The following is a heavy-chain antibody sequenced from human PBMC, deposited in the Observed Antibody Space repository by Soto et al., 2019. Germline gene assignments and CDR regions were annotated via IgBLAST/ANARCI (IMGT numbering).Heavy chain of an antibody. CDR1: GDSIGTYN. CDR2: IYSNGGT. J-gene: IGHJ6*02. CDR3: VRQGIGALHGLVDV. V-gene: IGHV4-59*08. Sequence: QVQLQASGPGLVKPSDTLSLTCTVSGDSIGTYNWGWIRQPPGKRLEWIGYIYSNGGTSYNPALECRVTISADTSKKQFSLRLSSVTAADAAVYYCVRQGIGALHGLVDVWGQGTTVTVSS. D-gene: IGHD1-26*01.